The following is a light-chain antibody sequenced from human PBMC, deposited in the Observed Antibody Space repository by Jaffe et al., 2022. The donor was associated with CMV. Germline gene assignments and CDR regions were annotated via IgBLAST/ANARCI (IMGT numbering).Light chain of an antibody. CDR1: KLGNNH. J-gene: IGLJ2*01. CDR2: QDV. CDR3: QAWDSNTVV. V-gene: IGLV3-1*01. Sequence: SFGLTQPISMSVSPGQTASITCSGDKLGNNHAFWYHQRPGQSPILILFQDVKRPSGIPERISGFKSGNTATLTISETQSVDEGAYFCQAWDSNTVVFGGGTKLTVL.